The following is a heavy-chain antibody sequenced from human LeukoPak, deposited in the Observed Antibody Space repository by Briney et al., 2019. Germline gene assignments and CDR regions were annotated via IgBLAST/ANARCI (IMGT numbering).Heavy chain of an antibody. Sequence: GGSLRLSCAASGFTLSNNAMTWVRQTPGMGLEWVSTITGSGDASWHAESVKGRFAISRDNSKNTLYLQMNSLRAEDTAVYYCARDGAAAPPYYCYLDVWGKGTTVSVSS. CDR1: GFTLSNNA. CDR2: ITGSGDAS. V-gene: IGHV3-23*01. D-gene: IGHD3-16*01. J-gene: IGHJ6*03. CDR3: ARDGAAAPPYYCYLDV.